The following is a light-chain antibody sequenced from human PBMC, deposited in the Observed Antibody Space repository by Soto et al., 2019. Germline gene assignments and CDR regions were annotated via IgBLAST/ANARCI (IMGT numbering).Light chain of an antibody. CDR3: QQYNTWHPKMA. CDR1: QSVSSD. CDR2: GAS. V-gene: IGKV3-15*01. Sequence: VVTQSPATLSVFPGETATLSCRASQSVSSDLAWYQQRPGQAPRLLIYGASTRATGIPARFRGSGSGTEFKLTTSSLQSEDCATYYCQQYNTWHPKMAFGRGTKVEIK. J-gene: IGKJ1*01.